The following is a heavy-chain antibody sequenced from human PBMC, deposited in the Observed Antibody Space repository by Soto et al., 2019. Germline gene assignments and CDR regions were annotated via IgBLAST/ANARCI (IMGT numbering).Heavy chain of an antibody. V-gene: IGHV3-23*01. CDR3: AKDRTEGYFDWPPSPYYYYGMDV. CDR1: GVTFSSYA. CDR2: ISGSGGST. Sequence: GGSLRLSCAASGVTFSSYAMSWVRQAPGKGLEWVSAISGSGGSTYYADSVKGRFTISRDNSKNTLYLQMNSLRAEDTAVYYCAKDRTEGYFDWPPSPYYYYGMDVWGQGTTVTVSS. D-gene: IGHD3-9*01. J-gene: IGHJ6*02.